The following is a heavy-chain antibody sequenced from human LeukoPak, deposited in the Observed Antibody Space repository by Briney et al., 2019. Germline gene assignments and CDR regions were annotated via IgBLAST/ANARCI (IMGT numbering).Heavy chain of an antibody. CDR1: GYTFNGYY. J-gene: IGHJ4*02. D-gene: IGHD5-24*01. Sequence: ASVKVSCKASGYTFNGYYMHWVRQAPGQGLEWMGWMNPNSGGTNYAQKFQGWVTMTRDTSISTAYMELSRLRSDDTAVYYCARAGTVEMTPLDYWGQGTLVTVSS. CDR2: MNPNSGGT. CDR3: ARAGTVEMTPLDY. V-gene: IGHV1-2*04.